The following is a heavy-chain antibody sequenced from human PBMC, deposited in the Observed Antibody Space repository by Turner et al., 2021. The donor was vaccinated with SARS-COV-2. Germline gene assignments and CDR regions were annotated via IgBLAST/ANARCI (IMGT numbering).Heavy chain of an antibody. D-gene: IGHD3-10*01. Sequence: QVQLVQSGAEVQKPGASVKVYCKASGYTFASYGLSWVRQAPGPGLEWMGWISAYNGNTNYAQKLQGRVTMSTDTSTSTAYMELRSLRSDDTAVYYCARAYGSGSYGHYYGMDVWGQGTSVTVSS. CDR3: ARAYGSGSYGHYYGMDV. CDR2: ISAYNGNT. J-gene: IGHJ6*02. CDR1: GYTFASYG. V-gene: IGHV1-18*01.